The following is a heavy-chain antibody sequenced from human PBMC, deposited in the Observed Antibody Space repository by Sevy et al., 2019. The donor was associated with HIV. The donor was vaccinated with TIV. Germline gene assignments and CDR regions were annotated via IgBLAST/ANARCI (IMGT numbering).Heavy chain of an antibody. Sequence: GGSLRLSCSASGFAFSNYYAMHWVRQAPGKGLDWVALISYDVSDKYDADSVKGRFTISRDNFKNTLYLQMNSLTTADTAVYYCARPRANYVDHYFFYAMEVWGQGTTVTVSS. CDR2: ISYDVSDK. J-gene: IGHJ6*02. CDR3: ARPRANYVDHYFFYAMEV. CDR1: GFAFSNYYA. D-gene: IGHD4-17*01. V-gene: IGHV3-30-3*01.